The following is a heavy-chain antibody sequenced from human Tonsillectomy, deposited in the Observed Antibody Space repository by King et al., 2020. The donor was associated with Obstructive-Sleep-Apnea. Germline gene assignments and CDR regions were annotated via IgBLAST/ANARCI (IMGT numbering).Heavy chain of an antibody. CDR3: ARYLASYCGGDCYSRYFDL. CDR2: IYYSGST. CDR1: GGSISSGGYY. D-gene: IGHD2-21*02. J-gene: IGHJ2*01. Sequence: QLQESGPGLVKPSQTLSLTCTVSGGSISSGGYYWSWIRQHPGKGLEWIGYIYYSGSTYYNPSLKSRVTISVDTSKNQFSLKLSSVTAADTAVYYCARYLASYCGGDCYSRYFDLWGRGTLVTVSS. V-gene: IGHV4-31*03.